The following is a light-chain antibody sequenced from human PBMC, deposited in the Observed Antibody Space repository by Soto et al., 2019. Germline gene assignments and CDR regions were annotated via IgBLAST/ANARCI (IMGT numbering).Light chain of an antibody. CDR3: SSYSISTAYL. CDR2: EVN. Sequence: QSVLTQPASVSRSPGQSITISCTGTSSDVGGYDYVSWYQLHPGKAPKLMVFEVNNRPSGVSYRFSGSKSGNTASLTISGLQAEDEADYFCSSYSISTAYLFGTGTKVTVL. V-gene: IGLV2-14*01. J-gene: IGLJ1*01. CDR1: SSDVGGYDY.